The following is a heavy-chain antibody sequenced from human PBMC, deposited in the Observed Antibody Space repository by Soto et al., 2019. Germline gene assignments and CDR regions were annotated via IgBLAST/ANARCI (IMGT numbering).Heavy chain of an antibody. J-gene: IGHJ4*02. D-gene: IGHD4-17*01. CDR3: ARCPLYGGDSYFAY. Sequence: QVQLVQSGAEVRKPGASVKLSCQASGYTFTHYYIHWVRQAPGQGLEWLGIINPDTGTTSYAQTVQGTATLTTATSARTVYLELSGLAAEDTAVYYCARCPLYGGDSYFAYWGQGTLVTVSS. CDR1: GYTFTHYY. V-gene: IGHV1-46*01. CDR2: INPDTGTT.